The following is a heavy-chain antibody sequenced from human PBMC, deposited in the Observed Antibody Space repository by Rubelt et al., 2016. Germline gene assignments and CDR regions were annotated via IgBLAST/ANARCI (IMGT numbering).Heavy chain of an antibody. V-gene: IGHV1-18*01. CDR3: ARDVIVVVPAAPDAFDI. CDR1: GYTFTSYG. CDR2: ISAYDEKK. D-gene: IGHD2-2*01. Sequence: QVQLVQSGAEVKKPGASVKVSCKASGYTFTSYGISWVRQAPGQGLEWMGWISAYDEKKNYAQKLQGIVTMTPDTSTSTAYMELRGLRSDDTAVYYCARDVIVVVPAAPDAFDIWGQGTMVTVSS. J-gene: IGHJ3*02.